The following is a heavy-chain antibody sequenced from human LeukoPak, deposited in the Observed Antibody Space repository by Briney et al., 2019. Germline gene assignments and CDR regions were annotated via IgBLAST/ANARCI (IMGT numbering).Heavy chain of an antibody. J-gene: IGHJ4*02. CDR1: GLTFSGYY. D-gene: IGHD3-22*01. CDR2: ITSDGTV. CDR3: AKTPYYESSGYFDY. V-gene: IGHV3-11*01. Sequence: GGSLRLSCAASGLTFSGYYMGWIRQAPGKGLEWVSYITSDGTVYYTDSVKGRFTISRDNAKNSLYLQMNSLRAEDTAVYYCAKTPYYESSGYFDYWGQGTLVTVSS.